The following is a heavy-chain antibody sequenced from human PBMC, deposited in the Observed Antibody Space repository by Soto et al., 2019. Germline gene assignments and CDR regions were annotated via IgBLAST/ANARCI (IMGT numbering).Heavy chain of an antibody. CDR1: GFTFSNAW. J-gene: IGHJ4*02. CDR3: TTFGLRWGLDY. CDR2: IKSRTDGGTT. D-gene: IGHD4-17*01. Sequence: EVQLVESGGGLVKPGGSLRLSCAASGFTFSNAWMSWVRQAPGKGLEWVGRIKSRTDGGTTDYAAPVKGRFTISRDDSKNTLYLQMNGLKTEDTAVYYCTTFGLRWGLDYWGQSTLVTVSS. V-gene: IGHV3-15*01.